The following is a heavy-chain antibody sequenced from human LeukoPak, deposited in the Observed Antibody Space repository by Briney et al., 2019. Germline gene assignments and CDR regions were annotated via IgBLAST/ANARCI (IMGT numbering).Heavy chain of an antibody. CDR3: ARGTSRRAPAYYYYYMDV. J-gene: IGHJ6*03. D-gene: IGHD1-14*01. CDR1: GYTFTGYY. V-gene: IGHV1-2*02. CDR2: INPNSGGT. Sequence: ASVKVSCKASGYTFTGYYMHWVRQAPGQGLEWMGWINPNSGGTNYAQKFQGRVTMTRDTSISTAYMELSRLRSDDTAVYYCARGTSRRAPAYYYYYMDVWGKGTTVTVSS.